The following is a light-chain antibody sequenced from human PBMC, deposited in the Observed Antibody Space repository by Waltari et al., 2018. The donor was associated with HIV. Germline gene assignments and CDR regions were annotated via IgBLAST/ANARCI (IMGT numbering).Light chain of an antibody. CDR2: GAS. V-gene: IGKV3-15*01. Sequence: EIVMTQSPATLSVSPGERATLSCRASHSVSSNLAWYQQKPGQAPRLLIYGASTRATGIPARFSGSGSGTEFTLTISSLQSEDFAVYYCQQYNNWPSFTFGPGTKVDIK. CDR1: HSVSSN. CDR3: QQYNNWPSFT. J-gene: IGKJ3*01.